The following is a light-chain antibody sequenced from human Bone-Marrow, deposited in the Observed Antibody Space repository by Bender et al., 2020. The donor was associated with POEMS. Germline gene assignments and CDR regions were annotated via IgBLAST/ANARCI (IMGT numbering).Light chain of an antibody. J-gene: IGLJ2*01. CDR2: ESD. CDR3: QSYDTNNVI. CDR1: SGSIATNY. V-gene: IGLV6-57*01. Sequence: NFMLTQPRSVSESPGKTVTISCTRSSGSIATNYVQWCQQRPGRSPTTVIYESDQRPSGVPDRFSGSIDTTSNSASLTSSGLKTEDEADYYCQSYDTNNVIFGGGTKLTVL.